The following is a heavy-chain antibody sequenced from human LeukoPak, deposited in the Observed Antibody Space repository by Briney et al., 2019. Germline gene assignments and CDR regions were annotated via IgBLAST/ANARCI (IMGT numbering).Heavy chain of an antibody. D-gene: IGHD3-10*01. CDR1: GFTFSSYA. CDR3: AKVESYYGSGGNDY. CDR2: VSSDGSNK. J-gene: IGHJ4*02. V-gene: IGHV3-30*04. Sequence: GGSLRLSCAASGFTFSSYAMHWVRQAPGKGLEWVAVVSSDGSNKYYEDSVKGRFTISRDNPKNTLYLQMNSLRAEDTAVYYCAKVESYYGSGGNDYWGQGTLVTVSS.